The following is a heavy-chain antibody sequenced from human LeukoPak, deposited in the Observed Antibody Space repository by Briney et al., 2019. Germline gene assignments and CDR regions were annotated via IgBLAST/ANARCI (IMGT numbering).Heavy chain of an antibody. V-gene: IGHV4-38-2*01. J-gene: IGHJ4*02. CDR2: ISHSGST. Sequence: TSETLSLTCAVSGYSISSGYYWGWIRQPPGKGLEWIGTISHSGSTYYNPSLKSRVTISIDTSKSQFSLKLYSVTAADTAVYYCARRVYPYCFDYWGQGTLVTVSS. CDR3: ARRVYPYCFDY. CDR1: GYSISSGYY. D-gene: IGHD5/OR15-5a*01.